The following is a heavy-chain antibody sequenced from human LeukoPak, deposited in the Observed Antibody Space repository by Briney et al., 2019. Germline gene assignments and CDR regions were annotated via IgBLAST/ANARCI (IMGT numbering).Heavy chain of an antibody. D-gene: IGHD2-2*01. J-gene: IGHJ4*02. CDR3: ARYCTSTTCILRGFDY. V-gene: IGHV4-38-2*01. CDR2: IYHTGSA. CDR1: GYSFTSGHY. Sequence: SETLSLTCPVSGYSFTSGHYWGWIRQPPGKGQEWIANIYHTGSAHYNPSLKSRVTISVDRSKNQFSLKLSSVTAAHTVVYYCARYCTSTTCILRGFDYWGQGTLVTVSS.